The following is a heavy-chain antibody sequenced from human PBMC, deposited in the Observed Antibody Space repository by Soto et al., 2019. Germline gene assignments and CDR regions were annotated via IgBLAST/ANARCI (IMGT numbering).Heavy chain of an antibody. D-gene: IGHD3-10*01. V-gene: IGHV4-34*01. CDR1: GGSLSGYY. J-gene: IGHJ6*02. Sequence: SETLSLTCAVYGGSLSGYYWSWIRQPPGKGLEWIGETNHSGSTNYNPSLKSRVTISVDTSKNQFSLKLSSVTAADTAVYYCARARGKEVRGVIRYYYYGMDVWGQGTKVTVSS. CDR3: ARARGKEVRGVIRYYYYGMDV. CDR2: TNHSGST.